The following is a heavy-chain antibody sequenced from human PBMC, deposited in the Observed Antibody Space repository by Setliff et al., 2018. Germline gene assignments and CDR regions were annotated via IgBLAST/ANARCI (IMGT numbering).Heavy chain of an antibody. CDR2: IWDDGGNK. J-gene: IGHJ4*02. CDR1: GFTFSTYR. CDR3: ARTCSGSGCYAGLES. D-gene: IGHD2-15*01. Sequence: GSLRLSCAASGFTFSTYRMHWVRQAPGKGLEWVAVIWDDGGNKYHTDSVKGRFTISRDNSKNTLYLQMNSLTPEDTAVYYCARTCSGSGCYAGLESWGQGTPVTVSS. V-gene: IGHV3-33*08.